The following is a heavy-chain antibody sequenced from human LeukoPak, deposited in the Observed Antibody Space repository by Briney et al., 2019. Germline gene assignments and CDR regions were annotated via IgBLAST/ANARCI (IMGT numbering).Heavy chain of an antibody. V-gene: IGHV3-48*02. J-gene: IGHJ4*02. CDR1: GFTFSTYS. CDR2: ISGTSSLI. Sequence: GGSLRLSCAASGFTFSTYSMYWVRQAPGKGLEWVSYISGTSSLIYYADSVKGRFTISRDNAKNSLYLQMNSLRDEDTAVYYCVRDQFFSFDYWGQGTLVTVSS. CDR3: VRDQFFSFDY. D-gene: IGHD3-3*01.